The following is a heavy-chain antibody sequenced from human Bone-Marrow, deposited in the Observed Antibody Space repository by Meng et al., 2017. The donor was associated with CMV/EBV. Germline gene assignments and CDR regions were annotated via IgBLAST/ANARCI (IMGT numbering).Heavy chain of an antibody. D-gene: IGHD3-9*01. CDR1: GYTFTGYY. CDR2: INPSGGST. J-gene: IGHJ3*02. V-gene: IGHV1-46*01. CDR3: ARVGYDILTGYPADAFDI. Sequence: ASVKVFCKASGYTFTGYYMHWVRQAPGQGLEWMGWINPSGGSTSYAQKFQGRVTMTRDTSTSTVYMQLSSLRSEDTAVYYCARVGYDILTGYPADAFDIWGQGTMVTVSS.